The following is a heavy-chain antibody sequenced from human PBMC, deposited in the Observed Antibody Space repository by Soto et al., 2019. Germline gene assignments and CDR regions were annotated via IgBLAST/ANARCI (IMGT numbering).Heavy chain of an antibody. CDR2: IYYSGST. D-gene: IGHD4-17*01. CDR1: GCSVSSGSYY. J-gene: IGHJ4*02. Sequence: SETLSLGCPVSGCSVSSGSYYWSWIRQPPGKGLEWIGYIYYSGSTNYNPSLKSRVTISVDTSKNQFSLKLSSVTAADTAVYYCAREGYGGNSEGIDYWGQGTLVTVSS. CDR3: AREGYGGNSEGIDY. V-gene: IGHV4-61*01.